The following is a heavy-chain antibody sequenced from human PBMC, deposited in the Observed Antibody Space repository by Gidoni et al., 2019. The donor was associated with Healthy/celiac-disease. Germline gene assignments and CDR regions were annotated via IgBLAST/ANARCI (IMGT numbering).Heavy chain of an antibody. V-gene: IGHV4-59*01. D-gene: IGHD3-16*01. CDR1: GGSISSYY. J-gene: IGHJ4*02. CDR3: ARGPWGGDLDY. CDR2: IYYSGST. Sequence: QVQLQESGPGLVKPSETLSLTCTVSGGSISSYYWSWIRQPPGKGLEWIGYIYYSGSTNYNPSLKSRVTISVDTSKNQFSLKLSSVTAADTAVYYCARGPWGGDLDYWGQGTLVTVSS.